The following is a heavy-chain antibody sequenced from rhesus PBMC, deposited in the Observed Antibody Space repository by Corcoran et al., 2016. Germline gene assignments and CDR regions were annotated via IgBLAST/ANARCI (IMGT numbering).Heavy chain of an antibody. J-gene: IGHJ4*01. Sequence: QVQLQESGPGLVQPSETLSITGAVSGGAFRGHDWGWHSRPPGKGRGWIGYISGSSGRTDYNPSLKSRVTISTDTSNNQFSLKLSSVTAADTAVYYCARVSVYFDYWGQGVLVTVSS. V-gene: IGHV4-165*01. CDR3: ARVSVYFDY. CDR2: ISGSSGRT. CDR1: GGAFRGHD.